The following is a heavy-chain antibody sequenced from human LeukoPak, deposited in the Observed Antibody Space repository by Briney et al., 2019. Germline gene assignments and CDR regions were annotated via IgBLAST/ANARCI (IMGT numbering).Heavy chain of an antibody. Sequence: GGSLRLSCTASGFTFGDYAMTWVRQAPGKGLEWVGFIRSKVYGGTPEYAASVKGRFTILRDDSNGIAYLQMNSLKTEDTAVYYCTRDQTPYYWGQGTLVTVSS. J-gene: IGHJ4*02. CDR3: TRDQTPYY. CDR2: IRSKVYGGTP. V-gene: IGHV3-49*04. CDR1: GFTFGDYA.